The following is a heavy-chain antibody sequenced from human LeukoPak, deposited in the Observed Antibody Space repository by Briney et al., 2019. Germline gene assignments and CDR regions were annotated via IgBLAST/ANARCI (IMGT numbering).Heavy chain of an antibody. CDR1: GGSFSGYY. CDR2: INHSGST. CDR3: AATETTVIIGAFDY. J-gene: IGHJ4*02. Sequence: SETLSLTCAVYGGSFSGYYWSWIRQPPGKGLEWIGEINHSGSTNYNPSLKSRVTISVDTSKNQFSLKLSSVTAADTAVYYCAATETTVIIGAFDYWGQGTLVTVSS. V-gene: IGHV4-34*01. D-gene: IGHD4-11*01.